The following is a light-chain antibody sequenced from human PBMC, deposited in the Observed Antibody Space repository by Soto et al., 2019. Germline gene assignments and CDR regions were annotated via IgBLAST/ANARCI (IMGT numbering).Light chain of an antibody. J-gene: IGKJ2*01. CDR2: KAS. Sequence: DIQMTQSPSTLSESVGDRVTITCRASQSISSWLAWYQQKPGKAPQLLIYKASTLESGVPSRFCGSGSWTAFSLTTSSLQPADFATYYCQQYNSYSPYTFGRGTKLEIK. CDR1: QSISSW. CDR3: QQYNSYSPYT. V-gene: IGKV1-5*03.